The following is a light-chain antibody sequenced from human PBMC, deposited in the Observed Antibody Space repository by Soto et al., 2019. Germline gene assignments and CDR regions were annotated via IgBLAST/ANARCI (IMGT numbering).Light chain of an antibody. J-gene: IGKJ2*01. CDR3: QQYSDFPYT. CDR2: GAS. Sequence: EIVLTQSPGTLSLAPRERATLSCRASQRISSRNFAWYQQKPGQPPRLLIYGASSRATGIPDRFSGSGSVTEFALTMYRLEPEDFAVYYCQQYSDFPYTFRQGTKLQV. V-gene: IGKV3-20*01. CDR1: QRISSRN.